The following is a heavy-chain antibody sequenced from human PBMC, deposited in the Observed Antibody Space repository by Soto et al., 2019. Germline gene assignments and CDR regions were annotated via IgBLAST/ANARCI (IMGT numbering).Heavy chain of an antibody. CDR1: GVTFSSYA. V-gene: IGHV3-23*01. CDR3: ARGDRGGSGSPASYYYSGLDV. CDR2: VSAGGDMT. D-gene: IGHD3-10*01. Sequence: GGSLRLSCAASGVTFSSYAMSWVRQAPGKGLEWVSSVSAGGDMTYYSDSVKGRFTISRDNSNNALFLQMNSLRAEDTALYYCARGDRGGSGSPASYYYSGLDVWGQGTTVTVSS. J-gene: IGHJ6*02.